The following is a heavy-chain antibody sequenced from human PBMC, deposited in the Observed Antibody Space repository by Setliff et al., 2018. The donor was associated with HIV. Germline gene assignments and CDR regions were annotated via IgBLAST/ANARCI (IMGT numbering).Heavy chain of an antibody. CDR2: INPNTGLT. Sequence: ASVKVSCKASGYTFSGNYIHWVRQAPGQGLEWMGWINPNTGLTNYAQKFQGRVTMTRDTSITTAYMELSRLRSDDTAVYYCARETIRSGHPSEAGFDFWGQGALVTVSS. J-gene: IGHJ4*02. CDR1: GYTFSGNY. V-gene: IGHV1-2*02. D-gene: IGHD6-19*01. CDR3: ARETIRSGHPSEAGFDF.